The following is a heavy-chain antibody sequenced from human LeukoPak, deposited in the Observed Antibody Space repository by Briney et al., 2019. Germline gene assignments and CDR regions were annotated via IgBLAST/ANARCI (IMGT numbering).Heavy chain of an antibody. J-gene: IGHJ6*03. V-gene: IGHV4-34*01. CDR3: ARGARYCSSTSCYATYYYYYKDV. CDR1: GGSFGGYY. D-gene: IGHD2-2*01. CDR2: INHSGST. Sequence: SETLSLTCAVYGGSFGGYYWSWIRQPPGKGLEWIGEINHSGSTNYNPSLKSRVTISVDTSKNQFSLKLISVTAADTAVYYCARGARYCSSTSCYATYYYYYKDVWGKGTAVTVS.